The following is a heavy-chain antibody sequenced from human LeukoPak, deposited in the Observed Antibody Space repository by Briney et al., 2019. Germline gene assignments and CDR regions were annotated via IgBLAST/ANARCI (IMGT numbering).Heavy chain of an antibody. J-gene: IGHJ3*02. D-gene: IGHD2-2*01. V-gene: IGHV3-30-3*01. Sequence: GGSLRLSCAASGFTFSSYSMHWVRQAPGKGLEWVALTSYDGSNKYYADSVKGRFTISRDNSKNTLFLQMNSLRAEDTAVYYCARALVVPAAIELRAFDIWGQGTMVTVSS. CDR3: ARALVVPAAIELRAFDI. CDR1: GFTFSSYS. CDR2: TSYDGSNK.